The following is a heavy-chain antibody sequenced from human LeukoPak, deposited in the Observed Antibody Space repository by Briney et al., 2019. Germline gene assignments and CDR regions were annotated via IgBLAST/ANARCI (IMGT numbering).Heavy chain of an antibody. CDR1: GFTFSSYA. CDR2: ISSSSSYI. Sequence: GGSLRLSCAASGFTFSSYAMSWVRQAPGKGLEWVSSISSSSSYIYYADSVKGRFTISRDNAKNSLYLQMNSLRAEDTAVYYCARETYYYGSGQRPHHYYGMDVWGQGTTVTVSS. J-gene: IGHJ6*02. V-gene: IGHV3-21*01. D-gene: IGHD3-10*01. CDR3: ARETYYYGSGQRPHHYYGMDV.